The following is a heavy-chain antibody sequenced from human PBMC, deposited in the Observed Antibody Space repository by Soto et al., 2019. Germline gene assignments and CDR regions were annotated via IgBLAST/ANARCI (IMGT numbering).Heavy chain of an antibody. CDR3: ARGPLRFRAGGMDV. V-gene: IGHV4-34*01. Sequence: QVQLQQWGAGLLKPSETLSLTCAVYGGSFSGYYWSWIRQPPGKGLEWIGEINHSGSTNYNPSLKSRVTISVDTSKNQFSLKLSSVTAAATAVYYCARGPLRFRAGGMDVWGQGTTVTVSS. CDR2: INHSGST. J-gene: IGHJ6*02. D-gene: IGHD3-10*01. CDR1: GGSFSGYY.